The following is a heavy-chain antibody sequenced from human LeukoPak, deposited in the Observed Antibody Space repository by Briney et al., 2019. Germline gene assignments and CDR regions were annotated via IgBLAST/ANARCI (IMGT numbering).Heavy chain of an antibody. CDR1: GFTSSSYW. J-gene: IGHJ3*02. D-gene: IGHD2-15*01. Sequence: GGSLRLSRAASGFTSSSYWMNWVRQAPGKGLEWVANIKEDGSEKYYVDSVKGRFTISRDNAKNSLHLQMNSLRAEDTALYYCARDTQEGGFDIWGQGTMVTVSS. V-gene: IGHV3-7*01. CDR2: IKEDGSEK. CDR3: ARDTQEGGFDI.